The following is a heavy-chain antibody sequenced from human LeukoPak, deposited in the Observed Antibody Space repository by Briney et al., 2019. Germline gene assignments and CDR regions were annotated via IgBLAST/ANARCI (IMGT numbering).Heavy chain of an antibody. Sequence: NPNSGNTGYAQKFQGRVTMTRDTSTSTVYMELSSLRSEDTAVYYCARDSRGIYDSSGYYDAWGQGTLVTVSS. V-gene: IGHV1-8*01. J-gene: IGHJ5*02. CDR3: ARDSRGIYDSSGYYDA. D-gene: IGHD3-22*01. CDR2: NPNSGNT.